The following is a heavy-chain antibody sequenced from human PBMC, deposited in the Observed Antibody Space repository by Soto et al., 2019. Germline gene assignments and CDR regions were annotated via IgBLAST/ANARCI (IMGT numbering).Heavy chain of an antibody. CDR3: ARDGEGIAAAGTLDY. CDR1: GYTFTSYG. Sequence: QVQLVQSGAEVKKPGASVKVSCKASGYTFTSYGISWVRQAPGQGLEWMGWISAYNGNTNYAQKLQGRVTMTTDTSTSKAYMELRGLRSDDTAVYYCARDGEGIAAAGTLDYWGQGTLVTVSS. D-gene: IGHD6-13*01. CDR2: ISAYNGNT. J-gene: IGHJ4*02. V-gene: IGHV1-18*01.